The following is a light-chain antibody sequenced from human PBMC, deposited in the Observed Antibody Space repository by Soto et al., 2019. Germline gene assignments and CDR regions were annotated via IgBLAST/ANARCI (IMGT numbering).Light chain of an antibody. Sequence: QSALTQPASVSGSPGQSITISCTGTSSDVGKYNLVSWYQHHPGKAPKVMIYEGSKRPSGVSNRFSGSKSGNTASLTISGLQAEDEADYYCCSYAGSSTFYVFGTGTKVTVL. CDR3: CSYAGSSTFYV. CDR2: EGS. V-gene: IGLV2-23*01. J-gene: IGLJ1*01. CDR1: SSDVGKYNL.